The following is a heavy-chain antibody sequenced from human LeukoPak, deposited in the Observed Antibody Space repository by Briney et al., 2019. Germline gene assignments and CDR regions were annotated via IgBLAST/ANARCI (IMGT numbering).Heavy chain of an antibody. CDR2: ISAYNGNT. D-gene: IGHD2-15*01. CDR1: GYTFTSYG. J-gene: IGHJ4*02. CDR3: ARDSVCSGGSCYSHYFDY. V-gene: IGHV1-18*04. Sequence: GASVKVSCKASGYTFTSYGISWVRQAPGQGLEWMGWISAYNGNTNYAQKLQGRVTMTTDPSTSTAYMELRSLRSDDTAVYYCARDSVCSGGSCYSHYFDYWGQGTLVTVSS.